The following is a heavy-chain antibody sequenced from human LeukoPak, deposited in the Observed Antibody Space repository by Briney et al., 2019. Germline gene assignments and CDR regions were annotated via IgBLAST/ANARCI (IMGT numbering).Heavy chain of an antibody. CDR2: ISWDGGST. D-gene: IGHD3-16*01. J-gene: IGHJ6*03. Sequence: GSLRLSCAASGFTFDDYAMHWVRQAPGKGLEWVSLISWDGGSTYYADSVKGRFTISRDNSKNSLYLQMNSLRAEDTALYYCAKAAYPTYYDYVWGSYRPYYYYMDVWGKGTTVTVSS. CDR3: AKAAYPTYYDYVWGSYRPYYYYMDV. V-gene: IGHV3-43D*03. CDR1: GFTFDDYA.